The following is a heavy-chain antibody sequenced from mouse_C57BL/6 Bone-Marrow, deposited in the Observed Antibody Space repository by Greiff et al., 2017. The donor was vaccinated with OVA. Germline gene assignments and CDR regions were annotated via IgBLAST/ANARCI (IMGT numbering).Heavy chain of an antibody. CDR1: GFTFSDYY. CDR2: INYDGGST. CDR3: ARDYDEYFDV. Sequence: EVQLVESEGGLVQPGSSMKLSCTASGFTFSDYYMAWVRQVPEKGLEWVANINYDGGSTYYLDSLKSRFIISRDKAKNILYLQMSSLKSEDTATYYCARDYDEYFDVWGTGTTVTVSS. D-gene: IGHD2-12*01. J-gene: IGHJ1*03. V-gene: IGHV5-16*01.